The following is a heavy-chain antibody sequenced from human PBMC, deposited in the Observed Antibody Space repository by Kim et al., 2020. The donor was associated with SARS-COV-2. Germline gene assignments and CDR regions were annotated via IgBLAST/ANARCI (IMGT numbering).Heavy chain of an antibody. J-gene: IGHJ4*02. CDR3: ARGALGYCSSTSCYFDG. V-gene: IGHV1-46*01. D-gene: IGHD2-2*01. Sequence: CQGRVTMTRDTSTSTVYMELSSLRSEDTAVYYCARGALGYCSSTSCYFDGWGQGTLVTVSS.